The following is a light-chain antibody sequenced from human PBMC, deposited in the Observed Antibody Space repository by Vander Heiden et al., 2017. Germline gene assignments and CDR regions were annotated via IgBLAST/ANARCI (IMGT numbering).Light chain of an antibody. J-gene: IGLJ2*01. CDR2: EGS. Sequence: QSALTQPASVSGSPGQSITISCTGTSRDVGSYNLVSWYQQNPGKAPKLMIYEGSKRPSGVSNRFSGSKSGNTASLTSSGLQAEDEADYYCCSYAGSSTDVVFGGGTKLTVL. CDR3: CSYAGSSTDVV. CDR1: SRDVGSYNL. V-gene: IGLV2-23*01.